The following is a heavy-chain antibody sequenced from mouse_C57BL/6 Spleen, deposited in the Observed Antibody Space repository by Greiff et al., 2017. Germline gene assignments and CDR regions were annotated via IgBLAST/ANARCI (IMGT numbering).Heavy chain of an antibody. J-gene: IGHJ3*01. CDR2: IDPSDSYT. CDR3: ARPYGNYEAWFAY. Sequence: VQLQQPGAELVMPGASVKLSCKASGYTFTSYWMHWVKQRPGQGLEWIGEIDPSDSYTNYNQKFKGKSTLSVDKSSSTAYMQLSSLTSEDSAVYYCARPYGNYEAWFAYWGQGTLVTVSA. D-gene: IGHD2-1*01. CDR1: GYTFTSYW. V-gene: IGHV1-69*01.